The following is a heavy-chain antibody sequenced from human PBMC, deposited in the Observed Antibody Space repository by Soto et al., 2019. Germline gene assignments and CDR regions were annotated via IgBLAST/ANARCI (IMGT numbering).Heavy chain of an antibody. D-gene: IGHD2-15*01. V-gene: IGHV1-8*01. CDR3: ARVGYCSGGSCYSFYYYYGMDV. CDR1: GYSFTSYD. Sequence: XSVKVSYKASGYSFTSYDVDWVRQATGQGLEWMGWMNPNSGNTGYAQKFQGRVTMTRNTSISTAYMELSSLRSEDTAVYYCARVGYCSGGSCYSFYYYYGMDVWGQGTTVT. J-gene: IGHJ6*02. CDR2: MNPNSGNT.